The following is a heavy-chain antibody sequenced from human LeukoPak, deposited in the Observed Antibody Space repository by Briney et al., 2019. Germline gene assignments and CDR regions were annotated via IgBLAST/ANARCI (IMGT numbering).Heavy chain of an antibody. CDR1: GFTFSIYS. CDR3: ASLGAVAGTSGWFDP. Sequence: GGSLRLSCAASGFTFSIYSVNWVRQAPGKGLEWVSSISSSSSYIYYADSVKGRFTISRDNAKSSLYLQMNSLRAEDTAVYYCASLGAVAGTSGWFDPWGQRTLVTVSS. CDR2: ISSSSSYI. V-gene: IGHV3-21*01. J-gene: IGHJ5*02. D-gene: IGHD6-19*01.